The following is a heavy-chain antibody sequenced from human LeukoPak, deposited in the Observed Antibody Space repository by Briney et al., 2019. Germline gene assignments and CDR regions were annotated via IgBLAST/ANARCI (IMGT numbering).Heavy chain of an antibody. J-gene: IGHJ6*02. CDR3: ARDTSHPPYYYYGMDV. D-gene: IGHD2/OR15-2a*01. CDR1: GGSISSGGYS. V-gene: IGHV4-61*08. CDR2: IYYSGST. Sequence: KPSETLSLTCAVSGGSISSGGYSWSWIRQPPGKGLEWIGYIYYSGSTNYNPSLKSRVTISVDTSKNQFSLKLSSVTAADTAVYYCARDTSHPPYYYYGMDVWGQGTTVTVSS.